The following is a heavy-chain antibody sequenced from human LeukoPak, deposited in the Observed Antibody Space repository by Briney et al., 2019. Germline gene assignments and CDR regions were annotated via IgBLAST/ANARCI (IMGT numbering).Heavy chain of an antibody. J-gene: IGHJ4*02. V-gene: IGHV3-30*04. CDR1: GFTFNNYA. D-gene: IGHD3-3*01. CDR2: ISHDGSAP. Sequence: GGSLRLSCAASGFTFNNYAMHWVRQAPGKGLEWVALISHDGSAPFYADSVKGRFIISRDSPQNTLYLQMNSLRPEDTAVYYCARERRGYYAEYWGQGTLVTVSS. CDR3: ARERRGYYAEY.